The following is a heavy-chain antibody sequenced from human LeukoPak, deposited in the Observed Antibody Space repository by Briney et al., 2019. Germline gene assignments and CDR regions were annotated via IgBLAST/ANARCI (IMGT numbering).Heavy chain of an antibody. V-gene: IGHV3-13*04. J-gene: IGHJ3*01. CDR2: IGTAADT. CDR3: VRVRDSRNVGAFDV. CDR1: GFTFSRYD. Sequence: PGGSLRLSCAASGFTFSRYDMHWVRQPTGKGLEWVSGIGTAADTYYPGSVKGRFTISREDAKNSLYLQMNSLRGGDTAVYYCVRVRDSRNVGAFDVWGQGTMVTVAS. D-gene: IGHD3-22*01.